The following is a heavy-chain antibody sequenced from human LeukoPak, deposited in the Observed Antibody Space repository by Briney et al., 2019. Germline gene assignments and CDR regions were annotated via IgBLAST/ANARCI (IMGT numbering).Heavy chain of an antibody. V-gene: IGHV3-30-3*01. Sequence: GGYLRLSCAASGFTFSSYAMHWVRQAPGKGLEWVAVISYDGSNKYYADSVKGRFTISRDNSKNILSLKMNSLRAEDTAVYYCAREGVGIAFDIWGQGTMVTVSS. CDR3: AREGVGIAFDI. CDR2: ISYDGSNK. J-gene: IGHJ3*02. D-gene: IGHD7-27*01. CDR1: GFTFSSYA.